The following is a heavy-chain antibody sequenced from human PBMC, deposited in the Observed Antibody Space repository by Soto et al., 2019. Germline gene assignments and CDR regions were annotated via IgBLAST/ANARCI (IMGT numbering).Heavy chain of an antibody. CDR3: AREVLYYDSSVYAWDDAFDI. CDR2: IYQSGST. J-gene: IGHJ3*02. V-gene: IGHV4-30-2*01. D-gene: IGHD3-22*01. Sequence: TLSLTCAVSGGCINSSDYSWSWIRQPPGKGLEWIGFIYQSGSTYYSPSLKSRVTISLDRSKNQFSLKLSSVTAADTAVYYCAREVLYYDSSVYAWDDAFDIWGQGTLVTVSS. CDR1: GGCINSSDYS.